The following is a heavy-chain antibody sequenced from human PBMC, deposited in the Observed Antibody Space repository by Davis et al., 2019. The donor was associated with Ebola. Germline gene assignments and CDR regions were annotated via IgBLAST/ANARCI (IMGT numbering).Heavy chain of an antibody. J-gene: IGHJ4*02. CDR2: INPNSGGT. CDR1: GYTFTGYY. V-gene: IGHV1-2*02. CDR3: ARDRNPLALSSSWNYFDY. Sequence: ASVTVSCKASGYTFTGYYMHWVRQAPGQGIEWMGWINPNSGGTNYAQKFQGRVTMTRDTSISTAYMELSRLRSDDTAVYYCARDRNPLALSSSWNYFDYWGQGTLVTVSS. D-gene: IGHD6-13*01.